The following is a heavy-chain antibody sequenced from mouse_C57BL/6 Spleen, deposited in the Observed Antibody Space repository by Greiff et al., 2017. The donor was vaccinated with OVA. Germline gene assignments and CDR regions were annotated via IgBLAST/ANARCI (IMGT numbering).Heavy chain of an antibody. CDR1: GYTFTSYG. CDR3: ARNYGNYWYFDV. V-gene: IGHV1-81*01. Sequence: QVQLKESGAELARPGASVKLSCKASGYTFTSYGISWVKQRTGQGLEWIGEIYPRSGNTYYNEKFKGKATLTADKSSSTAYMELRSLTSEDSAVYFCARNYGNYWYFDVWGTGTTVTVSS. D-gene: IGHD2-1*01. CDR2: IYPRSGNT. J-gene: IGHJ1*03.